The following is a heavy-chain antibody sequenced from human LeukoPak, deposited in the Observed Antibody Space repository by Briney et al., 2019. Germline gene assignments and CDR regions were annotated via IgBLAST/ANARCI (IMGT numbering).Heavy chain of an antibody. CDR3: TRISGNYGSYYLDY. CDR2: VYSSGST. V-gene: IGHV4-4*07. J-gene: IGHJ4*02. CDR1: GGSISSYY. Sequence: SETLSLTCTVSGGSISSYYWSWVRQPAGKRLEWVGRVYSSGSTNYNPSLKSRVTMSVDTSKNQFSLKLSSVTAADTAVYYCTRISGNYGSYYLDYWGQGTLATVSS. D-gene: IGHD1-26*01.